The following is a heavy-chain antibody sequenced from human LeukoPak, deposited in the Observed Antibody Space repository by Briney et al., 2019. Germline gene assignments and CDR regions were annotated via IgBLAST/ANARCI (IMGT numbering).Heavy chain of an antibody. Sequence: PGGSLRLSCAASGFTFNNEWMTWVRQAPGKGLEWVANIKQDGSKKNYVGSVRGRFTISTDNAKNSVYLQMNSLRAEDTAVYYCARVRGTRYFDFWGQGTLVTVSS. CDR1: GFTFNNEW. CDR3: ARVRGTRYFDF. J-gene: IGHJ4*02. D-gene: IGHD3-16*01. CDR2: IKQDGSKK. V-gene: IGHV3-7*01.